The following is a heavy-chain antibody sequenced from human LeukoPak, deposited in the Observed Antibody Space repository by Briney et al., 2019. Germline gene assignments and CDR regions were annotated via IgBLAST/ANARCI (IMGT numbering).Heavy chain of an antibody. J-gene: IGHJ3*02. V-gene: IGHV4-39*07. Sequence: PSETLSLTCTVSGGSISSSSYYWGWIRQPPGKGLEWIGSIYYSGSTYYNPSLKSRVTISVDTSKNQFSLKLSSVTAADTAVYYCARELRHQLLSEDAFDIWGQGTMVTVSS. D-gene: IGHD2-2*01. CDR3: ARELRHQLLSEDAFDI. CDR2: IYYSGST. CDR1: GGSISSSSYY.